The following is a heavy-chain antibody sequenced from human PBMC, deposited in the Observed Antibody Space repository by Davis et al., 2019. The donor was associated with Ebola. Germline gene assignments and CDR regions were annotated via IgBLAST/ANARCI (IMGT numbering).Heavy chain of an antibody. CDR1: GFTFSGSA. Sequence: GGSLRLSCAASGFTFSGSAMHWVRQASGKELEWVGRIRSKANSYATAYAASVKGRFTISRDDSKNTAYLQMNSLRAEDTAVYYCARDWSGVDTAMVTFPDYWGQGTLVTVSS. CDR2: IRSKANSYAT. CDR3: ARDWSGVDTAMVTFPDY. J-gene: IGHJ4*02. D-gene: IGHD5-18*01. V-gene: IGHV3-73*01.